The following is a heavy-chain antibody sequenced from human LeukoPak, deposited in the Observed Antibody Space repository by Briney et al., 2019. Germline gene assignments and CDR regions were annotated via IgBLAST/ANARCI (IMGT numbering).Heavy chain of an antibody. CDR1: GGSFSGYY. V-gene: IGHV4-34*01. Sequence: SETLSLTCAVYGGSFSGYYWSWIRQPPGKGLEWIGEINHSGSTNYNPSLKSRVTISVDRSKNQFSLKLSSVTAADTAVYYCARAGPTYDFWSGYPNWFDPWGQGTLVTVSS. CDR3: ARAGPTYDFWSGYPNWFDP. J-gene: IGHJ5*02. CDR2: INHSGST. D-gene: IGHD3-3*01.